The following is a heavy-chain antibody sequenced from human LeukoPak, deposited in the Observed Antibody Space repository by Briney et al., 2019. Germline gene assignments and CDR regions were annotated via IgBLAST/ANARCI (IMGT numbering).Heavy chain of an antibody. CDR3: ARKAHDILTGYYTPPFDY. D-gene: IGHD3-9*01. V-gene: IGHV4-59*12. CDR2: IYYSGST. Sequence: SETLSLTCTVSGGSISSYYWSWIRQPPGKGLEWIGYIYYSGSTNYNPSLKSRVTISVDTSKNQFSLKLSSVTAADTAVYYCARKAHDILTGYYTPPFDYWGQGTLDTVSS. J-gene: IGHJ4*02. CDR1: GGSISSYY.